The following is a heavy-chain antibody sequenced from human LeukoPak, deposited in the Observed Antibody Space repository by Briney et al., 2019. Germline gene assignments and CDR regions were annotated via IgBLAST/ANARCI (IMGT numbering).Heavy chain of an antibody. CDR2: ISGSGGST. Sequence: PGGSLRLSCAASGFTFSSYAMRWVRQAPGKELEWVSGISGSGGSTYYADSVKGRFTISRDNSKNTLYLQMNSLRAEDTAVYYCAKDLRNWNSAAFDYWGQGSLVTVSS. CDR1: GFTFSSYA. D-gene: IGHD1-1*01. V-gene: IGHV3-23*01. CDR3: AKDLRNWNSAAFDY. J-gene: IGHJ4*02.